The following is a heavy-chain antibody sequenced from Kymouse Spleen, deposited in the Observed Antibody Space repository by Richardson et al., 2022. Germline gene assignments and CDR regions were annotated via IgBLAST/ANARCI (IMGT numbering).Heavy chain of an antibody. CDR3: TRQYYDILTGYYNYGMDV. J-gene: IGHJ6*02. D-gene: IGHD3-9*01. Sequence: EVQLVESGGGLVQPGGSLKLSCAASGFTFSGSAMHWVRQASGKGLEWVGRIRSKANSYATAYAASVKGRFTISRDDSKNTAYLQMNSLKTEDTAVYYCTRQYYDILTGYYNYGMDVWGQGTTVTVSS. CDR1: GFTFSGSA. CDR2: IRSKANSYAT. V-gene: IGHV3-73*02.